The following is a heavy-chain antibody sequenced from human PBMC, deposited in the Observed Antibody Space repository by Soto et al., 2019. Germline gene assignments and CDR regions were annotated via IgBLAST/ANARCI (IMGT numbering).Heavy chain of an antibody. D-gene: IGHD1-1*01. V-gene: IGHV1-8*01. Sequence: ASVKVSCKASGYTFTSYDIYWVRQATGQGLEWMGWMNPNTGNSAYAQKFQGRVTVTSDTSINTVHMELNSLRSEDTAVYYCARRAETNGWNGFGADKYYFDFWGQGTLVSVSS. CDR1: GYTFTSYD. J-gene: IGHJ4*02. CDR3: ARRAETNGWNGFGADKYYFDF. CDR2: MNPNTGNS.